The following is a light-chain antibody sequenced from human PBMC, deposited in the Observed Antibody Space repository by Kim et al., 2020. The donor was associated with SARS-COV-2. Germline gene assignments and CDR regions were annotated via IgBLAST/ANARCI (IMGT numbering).Light chain of an antibody. CDR2: CTS. CDR1: QYFSSY. Sequence: SASGGDRVTSTCRASQYFSSYLNWYPQKPGKPPELLLCCTSILKSGVPTRFSHSGSETLFSLPIHTLPPEYCSTYFCQLSYITSYSFGQGTKLEIK. V-gene: IGKV1-39*01. J-gene: IGKJ2*03. CDR3: QLSYITSYS.